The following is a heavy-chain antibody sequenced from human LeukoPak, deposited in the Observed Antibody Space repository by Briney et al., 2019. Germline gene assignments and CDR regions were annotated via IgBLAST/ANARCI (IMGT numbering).Heavy chain of an antibody. D-gene: IGHD3-22*01. CDR3: ATVEYYDSSGYS. Sequence: ASVKVSCKASGYTFTDYYMHWVQQAPGKGLEWMGRVEPEDGETIYAEKFQGRVTITADTSTDTAYMELSSLRSEDTAVYYCATVEYYDSSGYSWGQGTLVTVSS. CDR1: GYTFTDYY. CDR2: VEPEDGET. V-gene: IGHV1-69-2*01. J-gene: IGHJ4*02.